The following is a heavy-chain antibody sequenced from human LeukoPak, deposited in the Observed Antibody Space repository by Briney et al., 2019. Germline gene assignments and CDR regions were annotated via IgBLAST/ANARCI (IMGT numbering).Heavy chain of an antibody. V-gene: IGHV4-4*07. D-gene: IGHD6-25*01. Sequence: PSETLSLTCTVSGGSISTFCWTWIRQPAGKGLEWIGRINNSGSTNYNPSLRSRVNMSVDRSKNQFSVTLSSVTAADTAVYFCAREGGDPRWLDPWGQGTLVTVSS. J-gene: IGHJ5*02. CDR3: AREGGDPRWLDP. CDR1: GGSISTFC. CDR2: INNSGST.